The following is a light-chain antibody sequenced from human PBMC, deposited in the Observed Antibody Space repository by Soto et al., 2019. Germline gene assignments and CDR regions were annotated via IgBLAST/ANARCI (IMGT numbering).Light chain of an antibody. CDR1: QSVSAY. CDR2: DAS. Sequence: EIVLTQSPATLSLSPGDRATLSCRASQSVSAYLAWYQQKPGQAPRLLIYDASNRATGIPARFSGSGSGTDFTLTISSLEPEDFAVYYGQQRSNWPPLFTFGPGPKADI. CDR3: QQRSNWPPLFT. V-gene: IGKV3-11*01. J-gene: IGKJ3*01.